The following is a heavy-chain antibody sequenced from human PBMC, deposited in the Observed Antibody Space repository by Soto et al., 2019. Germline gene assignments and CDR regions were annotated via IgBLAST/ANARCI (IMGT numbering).Heavy chain of an antibody. V-gene: IGHV3-64D*06. Sequence: GGSLRLSCSVSGFSFTAYAMHWVRQAPNKGLEYVSSISSSGVSTYYADAVKGRFTISRDNSKSTLSLQMSSLRVDDTGVYYCVKDRYVDYWGQGTLVTVSS. J-gene: IGHJ4*02. CDR1: GFSFTAYA. CDR3: VKDRYVDY. CDR2: ISSSGVST.